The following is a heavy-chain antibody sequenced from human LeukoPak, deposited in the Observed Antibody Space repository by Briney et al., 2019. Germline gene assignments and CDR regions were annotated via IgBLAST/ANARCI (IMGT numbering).Heavy chain of an antibody. Sequence: PGGSLRPSCTASGFSFSIYRMTWVRQTPGKGLEWVANIKEDGSEKYYLDSVEGRFTISRDNAKRSLYLQMNRLRAEDAAVYYCARAGKTFYDPWGHRTLVAVSS. CDR3: ARAGKTFYDP. V-gene: IGHV3-7*01. D-gene: IGHD2/OR15-2a*01. CDR2: IKEDGSEK. CDR1: GFSFSIYR. J-gene: IGHJ5*02.